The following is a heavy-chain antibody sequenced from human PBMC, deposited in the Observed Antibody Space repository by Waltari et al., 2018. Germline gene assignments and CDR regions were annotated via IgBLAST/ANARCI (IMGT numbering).Heavy chain of an antibody. CDR3: ARAGEFRSYYYAMDV. J-gene: IGHJ6*02. V-gene: IGHV3-48*03. Sequence: EVQLVESGGGLVQSGGSLRLSCATSGLTFSFYDMHWVRQAPGKGRELLSYIRVGSATRYYADSVKGRFSISRDDARNSLFLEINSLRAEDSAVYYCARAGEFRSYYYAMDVWGQGTAVSVSS. CDR1: GLTFSFYD. D-gene: IGHD3-10*01. CDR2: IRVGSATR.